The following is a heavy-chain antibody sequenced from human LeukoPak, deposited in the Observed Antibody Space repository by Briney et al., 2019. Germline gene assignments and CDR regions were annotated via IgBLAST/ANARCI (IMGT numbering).Heavy chain of an antibody. D-gene: IGHD6-13*01. V-gene: IGHV3-21*01. CDR3: ARGSGSWYRGDY. CDR1: GFTFSSYW. CDR2: ISSSSSYI. J-gene: IGHJ4*02. Sequence: GGSLRLSCAASGFTFSSYWMSWVRQAPGKGLEWVSSISSSSSYIYYADSVKGRFTISRDNAKNSLYLQMNSLRAEDTAVYYCARGSGSWYRGDYWGQGTLVTVSS.